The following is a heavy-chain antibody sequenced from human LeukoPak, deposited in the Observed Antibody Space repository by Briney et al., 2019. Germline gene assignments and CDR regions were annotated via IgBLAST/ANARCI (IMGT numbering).Heavy chain of an antibody. V-gene: IGHV4-34*01. CDR3: ARGSSWYAEDAFDI. J-gene: IGHJ3*02. CDR2: INHSGST. CDR1: GGSFSSYY. Sequence: PSETLSLTCAVYGGSFSSYYWSWIRQPPGKGLEWIGEINHSGSTNYSPSLKSRVTISVDTSKNQFSLKLSSVTAADTAVYYCARGSSWYAEDAFDISGQGTMVTVSS. D-gene: IGHD6-13*01.